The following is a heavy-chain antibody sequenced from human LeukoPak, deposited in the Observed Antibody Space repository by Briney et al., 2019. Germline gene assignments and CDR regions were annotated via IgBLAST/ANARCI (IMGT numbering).Heavy chain of an antibody. J-gene: IGHJ5*02. V-gene: IGHV3-23*01. CDR2: ISGSGDAT. D-gene: IGHD6-6*01. Sequence: GGSLRLSCVASGFTFTSYGRSWVRQAPGKGLEWVSGISGSGDATYYADSVTGRFTISRDNSKNTLYLQMNSLRAEETAVYYCAKLRGLSSSSENNWFDPWGQGTLVTVSS. CDR1: GFTFTSYG. CDR3: AKLRGLSSSSENNWFDP.